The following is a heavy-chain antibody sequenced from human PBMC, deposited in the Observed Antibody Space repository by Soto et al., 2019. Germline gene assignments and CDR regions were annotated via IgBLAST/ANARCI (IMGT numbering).Heavy chain of an antibody. V-gene: IGHV3-23*01. D-gene: IGHD6-13*01. CDR1: GFTFSSYA. CDR3: AKPNSSSWYCYYGMDV. CDR2: ISGSGGST. Sequence: EVQLLESGGGLVQPGGSLRLSCAASGFTFSSYAMSWVRQAPGKGLEWVSAISGSGGSTYYADSVKGRFTISRDNSKNTLYLQMNSLRAEDTAVYYCAKPNSSSWYCYYGMDVWGQGTTVTVSS. J-gene: IGHJ6*02.